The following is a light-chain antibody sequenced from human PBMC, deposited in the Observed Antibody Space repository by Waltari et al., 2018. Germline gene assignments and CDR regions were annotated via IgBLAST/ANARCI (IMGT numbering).Light chain of an antibody. CDR3: QQYFAWPPVQT. V-gene: IGKV3-15*01. CDR1: QSVGDN. CDR2: GAS. J-gene: IGKJ2*01. Sequence: EIVMTQSPATLSVSPGERATLTGRASQSVGDNLAWYQRKPGQAPRLLLFGASTRATGIPARFSGSGSGTEFTLTISSLQSEDFATYYCQQYFAWPPVQTFGQGTTLEIK.